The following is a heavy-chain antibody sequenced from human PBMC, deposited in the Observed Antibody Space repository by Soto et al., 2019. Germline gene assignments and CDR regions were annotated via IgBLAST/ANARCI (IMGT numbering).Heavy chain of an antibody. Sequence: NPSETLSLTCSVSGDSVTSDTYYWGWIRQPPGRGLEWIGYFFYSENTYYNPSLKSRVTISVDKSQNHFSLNVTSVTAADTAVYYCARSSGFFAISLLDTWGQGALVTVSS. CDR3: ARSSGFFAISLLDT. CDR2: FFYSENT. CDR1: GDSVTSDTYY. D-gene: IGHD2-2*02. V-gene: IGHV4-39*07. J-gene: IGHJ5*01.